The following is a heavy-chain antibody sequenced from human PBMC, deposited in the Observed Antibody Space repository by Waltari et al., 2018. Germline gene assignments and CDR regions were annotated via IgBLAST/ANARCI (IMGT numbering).Heavy chain of an antibody. CDR2: MSAYTGNP. D-gene: IGHD3-22*01. CDR3: ARVYYDSSGYYYPGHY. CDR1: GFTFTSYG. J-gene: IGHJ4*02. V-gene: IGHV1-18*01. Sequence: VQLLESGGGLVQPGGSLRLPCAASGFTFTSYGISWGRQAPGQGLEWMGWMSAYTGNPNYAQKLEGRVTMTTDTSTSTAYMVLRSLRSDDTAVYYCARVYYDSSGYYYPGHYWGQGTLVTVSS.